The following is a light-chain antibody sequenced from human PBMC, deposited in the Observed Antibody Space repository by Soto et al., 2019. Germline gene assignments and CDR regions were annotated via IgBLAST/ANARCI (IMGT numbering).Light chain of an antibody. V-gene: IGKV3-15*01. CDR2: DTS. CDR1: QSVSNK. CDR3: QQYNTWRSIT. J-gene: IGKJ5*01. Sequence: EVVMTQYTATLSVSPGERATLSCRVSQSVSNKLAWYQHKPGQAPRVLIYDTSTRAAGIPARFSGSGSGTDFTLTISSLQSEDFAVYYCQQYNTWRSITFGQGRRLEI.